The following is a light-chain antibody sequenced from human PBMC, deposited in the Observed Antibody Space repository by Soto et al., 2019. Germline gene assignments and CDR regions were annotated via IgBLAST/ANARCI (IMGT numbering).Light chain of an antibody. CDR3: AAWDDSLSGLV. J-gene: IGLJ3*02. V-gene: IGLV1-47*01. CDR1: SSNIVDNY. Sequence: QSVLTQPPSASGTPGQRVTISCSGSSSNIVDNYVYWYRQLPGSAPKVLIYRNNQRPSGVPDRFSGSKSGTSASLAISGLRSEDEADYYCAAWDDSLSGLVFGGGTKLTVL. CDR2: RNN.